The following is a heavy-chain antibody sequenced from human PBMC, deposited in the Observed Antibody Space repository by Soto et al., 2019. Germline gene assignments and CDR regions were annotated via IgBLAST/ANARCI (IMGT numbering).Heavy chain of an antibody. V-gene: IGHV4-34*01. J-gene: IGHJ6*03. CDR1: GGSFNTHYHY. Sequence: QVQLQQWGAGLLKPSETLSLTCAVYGGSFNTHYHYWNWVRQPPGKGLEWIGEINHRGGTNYNPSLKSRVTISLDTSKNQFSLKLSSVTAADTAVYFCARDLKGETTFVYYYYYIDVWGEGTTVTVSS. CDR2: INHRGGT. CDR3: ARDLKGETTFVYYYYYIDV. D-gene: IGHD3-16*01.